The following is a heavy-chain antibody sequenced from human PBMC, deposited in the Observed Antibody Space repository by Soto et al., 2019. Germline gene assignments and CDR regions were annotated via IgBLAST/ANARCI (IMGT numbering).Heavy chain of an antibody. CDR3: ARRGRSWFDP. J-gene: IGHJ5*02. CDR2: INHSGST. Sequence: PSETLSLTCAVYGGSFSGYYWSWIRQPPGKGLEWIGEINHSGSTNYNTSLKSRVNISVDTSKNQFSLKLSSVTAADTAVYYCARRGRSWFDPWGQGTMVTVSS. CDR1: GGSFSGYY. D-gene: IGHD3-16*01. V-gene: IGHV4-34*01.